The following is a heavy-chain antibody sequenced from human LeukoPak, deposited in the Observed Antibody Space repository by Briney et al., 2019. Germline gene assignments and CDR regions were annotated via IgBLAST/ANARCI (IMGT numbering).Heavy chain of an antibody. CDR2: IYHSGST. CDR3: ARGGDIDYGGNSANDY. D-gene: IGHD4-23*01. V-gene: IGHV4-4*02. Sequence: GSLRLSCAASGFTFSNAWMSWVRQPPGKGLEWIGEIYHSGSTNYNPSLKSRVTISVDTSKNQFSLKLSSVTAADTAVYYCARGGDIDYGGNSANDYWGQGTLVTVSS. J-gene: IGHJ4*02. CDR1: GFTFSNAW.